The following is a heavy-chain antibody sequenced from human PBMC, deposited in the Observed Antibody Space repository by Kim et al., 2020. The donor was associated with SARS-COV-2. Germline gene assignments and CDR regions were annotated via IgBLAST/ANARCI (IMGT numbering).Heavy chain of an antibody. D-gene: IGHD7-27*01. CDR1: GFTFTTYW. J-gene: IGHJ4*02. Sequence: GGSLRLSCAASGFTFTTYWMSWLRQAPGKGLEWVANIRQDGGDIYYVDSVKGRFTISRDNAEKSLYLQMNSLTVADTAVYYCARASGEGFDYWGQGTLVTVSS. CDR2: IRQDGGDI. V-gene: IGHV3-7*03. CDR3: ARASGEGFDY.